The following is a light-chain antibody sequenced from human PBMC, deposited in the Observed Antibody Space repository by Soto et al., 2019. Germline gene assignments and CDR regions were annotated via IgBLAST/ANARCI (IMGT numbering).Light chain of an antibody. V-gene: IGKV1-39*01. CDR1: QRISTH. CDR2: AAS. CDR3: QQYNNYPRT. J-gene: IGKJ1*01. Sequence: DIQMTQSPSSLSASVGDRVTITCRTSQRISTHLNWYQQRPGKAPNLLIYAASSLHSGVPSRFSGSGSGTEFTLTISSLQPDDFATYYCQQYNNYPRTFGQGTKVDI.